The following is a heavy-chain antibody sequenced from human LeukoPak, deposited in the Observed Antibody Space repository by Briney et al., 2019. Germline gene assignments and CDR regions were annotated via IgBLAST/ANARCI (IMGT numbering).Heavy chain of an antibody. CDR2: INSDGSTI. Sequence: QTGGSLRLSCAASGFTFSSNWMNWVRQSPGKGLVWVSRINSDGSTITYADSVKGRFTISRDNAKNTLYLQMNSLRAEDTAVYYCAKTHGDPDFDYWGQGTLVTVSS. CDR3: AKTHGDPDFDY. J-gene: IGHJ4*02. V-gene: IGHV3-74*01. D-gene: IGHD4-17*01. CDR1: GFTFSSNW.